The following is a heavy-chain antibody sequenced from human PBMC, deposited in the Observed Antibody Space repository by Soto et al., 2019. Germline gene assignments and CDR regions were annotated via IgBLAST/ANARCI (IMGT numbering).Heavy chain of an antibody. J-gene: IGHJ3*02. CDR1: GYTFISYG. Sequence: HVQLVQSGAEVKKPGASLKVSCKASGYTFISYGVSWVRQAPGQGLEWLGWIIPYNGNTNYAQKFQGRITMTTDTSTSTVYMDLRSLRTDDTAVYYCARDQTKWLTDAFDIWGQGTMVVVSS. D-gene: IGHD5-12*01. V-gene: IGHV1-18*01. CDR3: ARDQTKWLTDAFDI. CDR2: IIPYNGNT.